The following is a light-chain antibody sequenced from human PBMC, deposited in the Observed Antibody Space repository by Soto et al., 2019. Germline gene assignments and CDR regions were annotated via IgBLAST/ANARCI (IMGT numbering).Light chain of an antibody. J-gene: IGKJ1*01. CDR1: QSISSY. Sequence: DIQMTQFPSSLSASVGDRVTITCRASQSISSYLNWYQQKPGKAPNRLIYSAPHLQSGVSSRFGGSGSGTDFTLTITTLQPEDCATYYCQQSYSTPRTFGQGTKVEIK. V-gene: IGKV1-39*01. CDR3: QQSYSTPRT. CDR2: SAP.